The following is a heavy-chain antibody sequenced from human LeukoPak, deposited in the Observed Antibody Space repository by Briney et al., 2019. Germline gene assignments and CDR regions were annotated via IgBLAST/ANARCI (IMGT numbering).Heavy chain of an antibody. D-gene: IGHD2-15*01. Sequence: GGSLRLSCAASGFTFSSYAMSWVRQAPGKGLEWVSVISGSGGSTYYADSVKGRFTISRDNSKNTVYLQMNILRAEDTAVYYCAKDYCSGSSCYSGLDFWGQGALVTVSS. CDR2: ISGSGGST. V-gene: IGHV3-23*01. CDR3: AKDYCSGSSCYSGLDF. J-gene: IGHJ4*02. CDR1: GFTFSSYA.